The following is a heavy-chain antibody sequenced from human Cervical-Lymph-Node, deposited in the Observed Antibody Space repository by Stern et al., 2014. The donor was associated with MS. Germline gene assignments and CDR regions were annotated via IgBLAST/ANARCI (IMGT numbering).Heavy chain of an antibody. Sequence: EGQLEESGGGLVQPGRSLRLYCTASRFNFDDFAMHWVRQAPGKGLAWVSGSTWNSDSIGYADSVKGRFPISRDNAKSLLYLQMNRLRVEDTAVYYCVSGHYRIKNFDYWGQGTLVTVSS. V-gene: IGHV3-9*01. CDR1: RFNFDDFA. CDR3: VSGHYRIKNFDY. D-gene: IGHD3-3*01. J-gene: IGHJ4*02. CDR2: STWNSDSI.